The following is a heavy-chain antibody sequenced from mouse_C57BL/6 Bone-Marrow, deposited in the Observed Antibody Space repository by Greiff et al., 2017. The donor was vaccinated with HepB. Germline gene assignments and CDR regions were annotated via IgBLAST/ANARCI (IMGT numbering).Heavy chain of an antibody. CDR2: IDPSDSYT. CDR3: ARGAYYGSSYDFDY. D-gene: IGHD1-1*01. Sequence: QVQLQQPGAELVKPGASVKLSCKASGYTFTSYWMQWVKQRPGQGLEWIGEIDPSDSYTNYNQKFKGKATLTADKSSSTAYMQLSSLTSEDSAVYFCARGAYYGSSYDFDYWGQGTTLTVSS. J-gene: IGHJ2*01. CDR1: GYTFTSYW. V-gene: IGHV1-50*01.